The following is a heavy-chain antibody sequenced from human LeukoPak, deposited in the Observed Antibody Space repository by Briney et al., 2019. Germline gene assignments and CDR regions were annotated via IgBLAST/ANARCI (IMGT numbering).Heavy chain of an antibody. CDR2: INPNSGGT. J-gene: IGHJ5*02. V-gene: IGHV1-2*06. D-gene: IGHD3-3*01. CDR3: ARDLLGILEWSDGFDP. Sequence: GASVKVSCKASGYTFTGYYMHWVRQAPGQGLEWMGRINPNSGGTNYAQKFQGRVTMTRDTSISTAYMELSRLRSDDTAVYYCARDLLGILEWSDGFDPSGQGTLVTVSS. CDR1: GYTFTGYY.